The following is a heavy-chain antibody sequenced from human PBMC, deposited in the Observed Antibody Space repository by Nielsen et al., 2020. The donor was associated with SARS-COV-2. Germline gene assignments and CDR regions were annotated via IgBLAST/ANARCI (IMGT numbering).Heavy chain of an antibody. D-gene: IGHD6-13*01. V-gene: IGHV2-70*11. J-gene: IGHJ4*02. CDR3: ARVGVGIAAAAADY. CDR2: IDWDDDK. Sequence: SGPTLVNPTQTLTLTCTFSGFSLSTSGMCVSWIRQPPGKALEWLARIDWDDDKYYSTSLKTRLTISKDTSKNQVVLTMTNMDPVDTATYYCARVGVGIAAAAADYWGQGTLVTVSS. CDR1: GFSLSTSGMC.